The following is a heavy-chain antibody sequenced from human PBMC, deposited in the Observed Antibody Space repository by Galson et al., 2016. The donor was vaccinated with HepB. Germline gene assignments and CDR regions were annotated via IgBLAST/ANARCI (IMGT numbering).Heavy chain of an antibody. CDR3: AKGKLNLWGSPANY. CDR2: ISAGGGST. D-gene: IGHD7-27*01. J-gene: IGHJ4*02. V-gene: IGHV3-23*01. Sequence: SLRLSCAASGFTFSTYGMSWARQAPGKGLEWVAGISAGGGSTQYSHLVKGRFTIARDTSKNTGDLQMNSLRADDTALYYCAKGKLNLWGSPANYWGQGTLVTVSS. CDR1: GFTFSTYG.